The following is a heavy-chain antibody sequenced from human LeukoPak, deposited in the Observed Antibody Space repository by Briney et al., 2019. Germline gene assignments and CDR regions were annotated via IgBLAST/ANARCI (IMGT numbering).Heavy chain of an antibody. V-gene: IGHV3-7*01. J-gene: IGHJ3*02. CDR2: IKQDGSEK. CDR3: ARAPLYCSGGSCYGCCAFDI. CDR1: GFTFSSYW. D-gene: IGHD2-15*01. Sequence: GGSLRLSCAASGFTFSSYWMSWVRQAPGKGLEWVANIKQDGSEKYYVDSVKGRFTISRDNAKNSLYLQMNSLRAEDTAVYYCARAPLYCSGGSCYGCCAFDIWGQGTMVTVSS.